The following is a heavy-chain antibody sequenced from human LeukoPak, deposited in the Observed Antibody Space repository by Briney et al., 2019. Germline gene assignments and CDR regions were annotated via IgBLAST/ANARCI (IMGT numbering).Heavy chain of an antibody. CDR3: ARRYYYGSGSPEY. J-gene: IGHJ4*02. Sequence: TETLSLTCAVSGDSISTSAYYWDWSRQPPGKGLEWIGNIYYDANTRYNPSLKSRVTISVDRSKNQFSLKLSSVTAADTAVYYCARRYYYGSGSPEYWGQGTQVTVSS. CDR2: IYYDANT. CDR1: GDSISTSAYY. D-gene: IGHD3-10*01. V-gene: IGHV4-39*01.